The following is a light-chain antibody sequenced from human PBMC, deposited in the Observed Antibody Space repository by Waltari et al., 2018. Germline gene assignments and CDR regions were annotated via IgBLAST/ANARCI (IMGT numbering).Light chain of an antibody. CDR3: MQGTHFPRT. CDR1: QSLLHSNGNTY. Sequence: DVLMTQSPLSLPIIPGQPASMTCRSSQSLLHSNGNTYLTWFLQKPGQPPRRLIYMTSNRDSGVPDRFSGSGSGTDFTLTISRVEAEDVGVYYCMQGTHFPRTFGQGTKVEIK. CDR2: MTS. J-gene: IGKJ1*01. V-gene: IGKV2-30*02.